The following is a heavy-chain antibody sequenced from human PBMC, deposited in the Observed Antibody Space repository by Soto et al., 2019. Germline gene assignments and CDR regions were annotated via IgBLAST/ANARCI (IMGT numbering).Heavy chain of an antibody. D-gene: IGHD6-6*01. CDR3: ARDLQWIAAPTFDY. Sequence: GGSLRLSCAASGFTFSSYAMHWVRQAPGKGLEWVAVISYDGSNKYYADSVKGRFTISRDNSKNTLYLQMNSLRAEDTVVYYRARDLQWIAAPTFDYWGQGTLVTVSS. CDR2: ISYDGSNK. CDR1: GFTFSSYA. V-gene: IGHV3-30-3*01. J-gene: IGHJ4*02.